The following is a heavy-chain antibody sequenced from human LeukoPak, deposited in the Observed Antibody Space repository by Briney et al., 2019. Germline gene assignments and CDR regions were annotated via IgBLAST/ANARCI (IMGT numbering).Heavy chain of an antibody. CDR2: ISAYNGNT. CDR3: ARANYYGSGSPIGRYDY. Sequence: ASVKVSCKASGYTFTSYGISWVRPAPGQGLEWMGWISAYNGNTNYAQKLQGRVTMTTDTSTSTAYMELRSLRSDDTAVYYCARANYYGSGSPIGRYDYWGQGTLVTVSS. CDR1: GYTFTSYG. J-gene: IGHJ4*02. V-gene: IGHV1-18*01. D-gene: IGHD3-10*01.